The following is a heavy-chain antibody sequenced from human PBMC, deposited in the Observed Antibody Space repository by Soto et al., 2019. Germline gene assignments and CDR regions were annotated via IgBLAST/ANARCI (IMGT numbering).Heavy chain of an antibody. CDR2: IIPIFGTA. CDR3: ARFDSSGYYETPSWFDP. CDR1: GGTFSSYA. J-gene: IGHJ5*02. Sequence: ASVKVSCKASGGTFSSYAISWVRQAPGQGLEWMGGIIPIFGTANYAQKFQGRVTITADESTSTAYMELSSLRSEDTAVYYCARFDSSGYYETPSWFDPWGQGTLVTVSS. D-gene: IGHD3-22*01. V-gene: IGHV1-69*13.